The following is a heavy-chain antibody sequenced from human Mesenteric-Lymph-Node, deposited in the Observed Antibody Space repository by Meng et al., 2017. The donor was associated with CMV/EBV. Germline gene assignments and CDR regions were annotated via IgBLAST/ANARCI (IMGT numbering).Heavy chain of an antibody. CDR1: GGSISSGGYY. J-gene: IGHJ4*02. CDR3: ARTSIAAAATGY. Sequence: CTVSGGSISSGGYYWSWIRRHPGKGLEWIGYIYYSGSTYYNPSLKSRVTISVDTSKNQFSLKLSSVTATDTAVYYCARTSIAAAATGYWGQGTLVTVSS. D-gene: IGHD6-13*01. V-gene: IGHV4-31*03. CDR2: IYYSGST.